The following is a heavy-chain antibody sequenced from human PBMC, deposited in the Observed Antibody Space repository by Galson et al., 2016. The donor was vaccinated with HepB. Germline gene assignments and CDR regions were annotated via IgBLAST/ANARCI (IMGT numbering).Heavy chain of an antibody. CDR3: ARVEYNSSSGANRFDY. V-gene: IGHV1-8*01. CDR2: MNPNINNA. D-gene: IGHD6-6*01. CDR1: GYTFTSYD. J-gene: IGHJ4*02. Sequence: CKASGYTFTSYDINWVRQATGQGLEWMGWMNPNINNAGYAQKFQGRVTMTRDTSIRTAYMELSSLRSEDTAVYFCARVEYNSSSGANRFDYWGQGTLVTVSS.